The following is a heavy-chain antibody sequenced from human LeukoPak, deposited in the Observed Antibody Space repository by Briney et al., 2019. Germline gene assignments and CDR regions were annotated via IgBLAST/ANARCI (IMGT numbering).Heavy chain of an antibody. V-gene: IGHV4-34*01. CDR3: ARGHYYDSSGYYGGYYYYGMDV. J-gene: IGHJ6*02. CDR1: GGSFSGYY. D-gene: IGHD3-22*01. CDR2: IYHSGST. Sequence: PSETLSLTCAVYGGSFSGYYWSWIRQPPGKGLEWIGYIYHSGSTYYNPSLKSRVTISVDRSKNQFSLKLSSVTAADTAVYYCARGHYYDSSGYYGGYYYYGMDVWGQGTTVTVSS.